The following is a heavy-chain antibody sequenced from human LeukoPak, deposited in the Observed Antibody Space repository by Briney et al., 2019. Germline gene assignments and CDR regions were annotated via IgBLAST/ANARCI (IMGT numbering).Heavy chain of an antibody. CDR2: IIPIFGTA. Sequence: ASVKVCCKASGGTFSSYAISWVRQAPGQGLEWMGGIIPIFGTANYAQKFQGRVTITADESTSTAYMELSSLRSEDTAVYYCARGDRKAVAGIYFDYWGQGTLVTVSS. V-gene: IGHV1-69*13. D-gene: IGHD6-19*01. CDR1: GGTFSSYA. J-gene: IGHJ4*02. CDR3: ARGDRKAVAGIYFDY.